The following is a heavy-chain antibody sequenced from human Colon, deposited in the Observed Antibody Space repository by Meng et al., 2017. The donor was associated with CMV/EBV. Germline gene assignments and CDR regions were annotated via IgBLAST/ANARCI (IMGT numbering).Heavy chain of an antibody. CDR1: GDSISRNLW. CDR3: ARSPGFWSLDY. V-gene: IGHV4-4*02. Sequence: SETLSLTCAVSGDSISRNLWWSWGRQPPGKGLEWIGEISYSGSTKYNPSLQRRVTISSDTTNNRFPLRLNSVTAADAGVYFCARSPGFWSLDYWGRGTLVTVSS. CDR2: ISYSGST. D-gene: IGHD2-8*02. J-gene: IGHJ4*02.